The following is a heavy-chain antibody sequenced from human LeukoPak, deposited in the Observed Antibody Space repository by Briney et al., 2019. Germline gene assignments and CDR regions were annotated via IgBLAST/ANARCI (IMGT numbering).Heavy chain of an antibody. Sequence: ASVKVSCKASGYTFTSYAMHWVRQAPGQRLEWMGWINAGNGNTNYSQKFQGRVTITRDTSASTAYMELSSLRSEDTAVYYCARSAPITIFGVVSYGMDVWGQGTTVTVSS. J-gene: IGHJ6*02. CDR2: INAGNGNT. V-gene: IGHV1-3*01. CDR1: GYTFTSYA. CDR3: ARSAPITIFGVVSYGMDV. D-gene: IGHD3-3*01.